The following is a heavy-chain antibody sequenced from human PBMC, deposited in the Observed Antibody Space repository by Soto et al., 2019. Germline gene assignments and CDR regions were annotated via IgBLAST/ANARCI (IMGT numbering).Heavy chain of an antibody. Sequence: SVKVSCKASGGTFSSYAISWVRQAPGQGLEWMGGIIPIFGTANYAQKFQGRVTITADESTSTAYMELSSLRSEDTAVYYRARHFFGDYDSSGPKYYFDYWGQGTLVTVSS. D-gene: IGHD3-22*01. J-gene: IGHJ4*02. CDR3: ARHFFGDYDSSGPKYYFDY. CDR2: IIPIFGTA. V-gene: IGHV1-69*13. CDR1: GGTFSSYA.